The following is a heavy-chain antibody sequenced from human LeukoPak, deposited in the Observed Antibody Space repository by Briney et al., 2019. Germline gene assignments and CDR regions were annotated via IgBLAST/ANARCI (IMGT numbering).Heavy chain of an antibody. Sequence: GSLRLSCVASEFTFSTYWMSWVRQPPGKGLEWIGEINHSGSTNYNPSLKSRVTISVDTSKNQFSLKLSSVTAADTAVYYCARSRGWLQSHPLGYWGQGTLVTVSS. CDR3: ARSRGWLQSHPLGY. CDR2: INHSGST. D-gene: IGHD5-24*01. J-gene: IGHJ4*02. V-gene: IGHV4-34*01. CDR1: EFTFSTYW.